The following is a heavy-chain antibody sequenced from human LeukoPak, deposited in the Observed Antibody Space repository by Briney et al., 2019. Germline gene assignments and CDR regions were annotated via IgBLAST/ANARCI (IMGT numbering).Heavy chain of an antibody. V-gene: IGHV4-4*02. CDR3: ARDIHVPRIREPYFDI. D-gene: IGHD1-14*01. J-gene: IGHJ3*02. Sequence: SGTLSLTCAVSGGSISNDNWWSWIRQSPGKGLEWIGETHHSGRTTYNPSLNSRVTLSVDKSKNQFSLTLTSVTAADTAVYYCARDIHVPRIREPYFDIWGEGTLVTVSS. CDR1: GGSISNDNW. CDR2: THHSGRT.